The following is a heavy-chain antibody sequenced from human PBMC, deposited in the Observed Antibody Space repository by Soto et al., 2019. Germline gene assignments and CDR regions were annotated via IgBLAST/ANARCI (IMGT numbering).Heavy chain of an antibody. J-gene: IGHJ6*02. Sequence: AAVKVTCKASGDPFTSHDINWLRQAPGQGLEWMGGMSHTTGNTGYEKKFQGRFTMTRNTSMSTVYMELSSLRSDDTAVYFCARDWGVVSYYYGMDFWGQGTTVTVSS. D-gene: IGHD7-27*01. CDR2: MSHTTGNT. CDR1: GDPFTSHD. V-gene: IGHV1-8*01. CDR3: ARDWGVVSYYYGMDF.